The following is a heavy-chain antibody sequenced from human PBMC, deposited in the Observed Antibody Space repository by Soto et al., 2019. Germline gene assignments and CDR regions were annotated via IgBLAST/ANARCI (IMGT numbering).Heavy chain of an antibody. CDR2: ISSNGGST. J-gene: IGHJ4*02. D-gene: IGHD2-21*02. CDR3: ARYTSPYCGGVCWLDY. V-gene: IGHV3-64D*06. CDR1: GFTFSSYA. Sequence: GGSLRLSCSASGFTFSSYAMHWVRQAPGKGLEYVSAISSNGGSTYYADSVKGRFTISRDNSKNTLYLQMSSLRAEDTAVYYCARYTSPYCGGVCWLDYWGQGTLVTVSS.